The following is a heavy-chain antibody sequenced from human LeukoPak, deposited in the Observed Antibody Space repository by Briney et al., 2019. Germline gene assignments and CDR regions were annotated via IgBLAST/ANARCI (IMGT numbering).Heavy chain of an antibody. V-gene: IGHV4-59*12. Sequence: SETLSLTCAVYGGSFSGYYWSWIRQPPGKGLEWIGHFYYTGSTNYNPSLKSRVTISAETSRNQFSLRLNSVTAADTAVYYCARGGGSSWDGYFDCWGQGTLVTVSS. CDR3: ARGGGSSWDGYFDC. CDR1: GGSFSGYY. D-gene: IGHD6-13*01. CDR2: FYYTGST. J-gene: IGHJ4*02.